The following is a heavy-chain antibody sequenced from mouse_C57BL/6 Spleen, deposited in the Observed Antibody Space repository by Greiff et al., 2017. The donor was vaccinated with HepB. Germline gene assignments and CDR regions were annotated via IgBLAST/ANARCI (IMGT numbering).Heavy chain of an antibody. J-gene: IGHJ4*01. Sequence: EVQVVESGGGLVKPGGSLKLSCAASGFTFSDYGMHWVRQAPEKGLEWVAYISSGSSTIYYADTVKGRFTISRDNAKNTLFLQMTSLRSEDTAMYYCARRDYDLYYYAMDYWGQGTSVTVSS. CDR3: ARRDYDLYYYAMDY. CDR2: ISSGSSTI. D-gene: IGHD2-4*01. V-gene: IGHV5-17*01. CDR1: GFTFSDYG.